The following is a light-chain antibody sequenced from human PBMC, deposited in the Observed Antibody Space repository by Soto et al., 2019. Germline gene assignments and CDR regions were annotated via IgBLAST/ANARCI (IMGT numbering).Light chain of an antibody. CDR1: SSNIGAGYG. CDR2: DNN. Sequence: QSVLTQPPSVSGAPGQRVTISCTGSSSNIGAGYGVHWYHQLPGKAPKLLIYDNNNRPSGVLDRFSGSKSGTSASLAITGLQTEDEADYYCQSYYSSLSAVVFGGGTKLTVL. V-gene: IGLV1-40*01. J-gene: IGLJ2*01. CDR3: QSYYSSLSAVV.